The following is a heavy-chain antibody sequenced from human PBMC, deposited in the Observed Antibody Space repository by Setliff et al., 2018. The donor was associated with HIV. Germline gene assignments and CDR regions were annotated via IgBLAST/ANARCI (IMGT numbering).Heavy chain of an antibody. Sequence: PSETLSLTCAVYGGSFSDYYWTWIRQSPGNGLEWIGSIYHTGSTYYKPSLKSRVTISVDTSKNQFSLRLSSVAAGDTAVYYCARSIVPVASGYYYFEYWGQGTLVTVSS. CDR1: GGSFSDYY. J-gene: IGHJ4*02. D-gene: IGHD3-3*01. V-gene: IGHV4-34*01. CDR3: ARSIVPVASGYYYFEY. CDR2: IYHTGST.